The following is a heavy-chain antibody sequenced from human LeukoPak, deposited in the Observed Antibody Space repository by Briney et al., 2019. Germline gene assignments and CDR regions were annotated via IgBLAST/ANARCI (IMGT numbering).Heavy chain of an antibody. V-gene: IGHV4-39*01. J-gene: IGHJ4*02. CDR2: IYYSGST. CDR3: ARHRAVSVVGNFYFDY. D-gene: IGHD1-26*01. Sequence: KPSETLSLTCTVSGGSISSSSYYWGWIRQPPGKGLEWIGSIYYSGSTYYNPSLKSRVTIPVDTSKNQFSLKLSSVTAADTAVYYCARHRAVSVVGNFYFDYWGQGTLVTVSS. CDR1: GGSISSSSYY.